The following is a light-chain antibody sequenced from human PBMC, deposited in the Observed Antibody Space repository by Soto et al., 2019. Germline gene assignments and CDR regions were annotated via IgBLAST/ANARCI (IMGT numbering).Light chain of an antibody. CDR3: QQYDGYPWT. Sequence: DIQMTPSPFTLSASVVDSVTITCRASQSISGWLAWYQQKPGKAPKVLIYDASSLESGVPSRFSGSGSGTEFTLTISSLQPEDFATYYCQQYDGYPWTFGQGTKVDIK. V-gene: IGKV1-5*01. CDR2: DAS. J-gene: IGKJ1*01. CDR1: QSISGW.